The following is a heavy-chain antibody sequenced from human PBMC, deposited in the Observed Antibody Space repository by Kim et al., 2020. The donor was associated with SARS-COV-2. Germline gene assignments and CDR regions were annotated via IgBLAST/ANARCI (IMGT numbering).Heavy chain of an antibody. CDR3: ARDWYYDYVWGSYRYDGNY. CDR1: GYTFTSYG. V-gene: IGHV1-18*01. CDR2: ISAYNGNT. D-gene: IGHD3-16*02. Sequence: ASVKVSCKASGYTFTSYGISWVRQAPGQGLEWMGWISAYNGNTNYAQKLQGRVTMTTDTSTSTAYMELRSLRSDDTAVYYCARDWYYDYVWGSYRYDGNYWGQGTLVTVSS. J-gene: IGHJ4*02.